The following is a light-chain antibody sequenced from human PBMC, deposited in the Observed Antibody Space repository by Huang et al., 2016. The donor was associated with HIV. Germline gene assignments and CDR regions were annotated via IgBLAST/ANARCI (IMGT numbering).Light chain of an antibody. CDR3: QQSYSTPFT. V-gene: IGKV1-39*01. J-gene: IGKJ3*01. CDR1: QSISSY. Sequence: DIQMTQSPSSLSASVGDRVTITCRASQSISSYLNWNQQKPGKAPKLLIYAASSLQSGAPSRFSGSGSGTDFTLTISSLQPENFATYYCQQSYSTPFTFGPGTKVDIK. CDR2: AAS.